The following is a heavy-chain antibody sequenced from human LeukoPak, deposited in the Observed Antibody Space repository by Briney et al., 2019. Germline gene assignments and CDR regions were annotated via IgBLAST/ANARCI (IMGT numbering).Heavy chain of an antibody. V-gene: IGHV3-48*01. D-gene: IGHD3-22*01. J-gene: IGHJ5*02. CDR2: ISSSGSTI. CDR1: GFIFSSYS. Sequence: GGSLRLSCAASGFIFSSYSMNWVRQAPGKGLEWVSYISSSGSTIYYADSVKGRFTISRDNAKNSLYLQMNSLRAEDTAVYYCARGAPPDYYDSSGPNWFDPWGQGTLVTVSS. CDR3: ARGAPPDYYDSSGPNWFDP.